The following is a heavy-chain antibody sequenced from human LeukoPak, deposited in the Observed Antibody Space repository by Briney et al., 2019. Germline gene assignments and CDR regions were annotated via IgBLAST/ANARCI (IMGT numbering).Heavy chain of an antibody. D-gene: IGHD5-12*01. CDR1: GFTFSNAW. J-gene: IGHJ4*02. CDR2: IKSKSDGGTT. V-gene: IGHV3-15*01. CDR3: ATEGRFWLRFDY. Sequence: HPGGSLRLSCAASGFTFSNAWMSWVRQAPGKGLEWVGRIKSKSDGGTTDYAAPVKGRFTISRDDSKKTPYLHMNSLKSEDTAVYYCATEGRFWLRFDYWGPGTLVTVSS.